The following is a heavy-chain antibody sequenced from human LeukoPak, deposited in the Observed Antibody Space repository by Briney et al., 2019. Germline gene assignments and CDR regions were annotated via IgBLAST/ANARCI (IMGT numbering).Heavy chain of an antibody. D-gene: IGHD2-8*01. Sequence: QAGGSLRLSCAASGFTFSSYWMSWVRQAPGKGLEWVANIKQDGSEKYYVDSVKGRFTISRDNAKNSLYLQMNSLRAEDTAVYCCARETGDIVLMVYDNWFDPWGQGTLVTVSS. CDR1: GFTFSSYW. CDR3: ARETGDIVLMVYDNWFDP. V-gene: IGHV3-7*01. CDR2: IKQDGSEK. J-gene: IGHJ5*02.